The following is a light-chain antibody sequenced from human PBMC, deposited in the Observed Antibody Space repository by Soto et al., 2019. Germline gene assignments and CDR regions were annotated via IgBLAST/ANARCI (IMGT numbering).Light chain of an antibody. CDR3: QQSDNLPLT. Sequence: DTQMTQSPSSLSASVGDRVTITCQASQGIAKYLHWYQQKPGKAPKLLIYHASNLQTGVPSRFRGSGSGTDFTFTISSLQREDIATYYCQQSDNLPLTFGGGTKVEI. V-gene: IGKV1-33*01. CDR2: HAS. J-gene: IGKJ4*01. CDR1: QGIAKY.